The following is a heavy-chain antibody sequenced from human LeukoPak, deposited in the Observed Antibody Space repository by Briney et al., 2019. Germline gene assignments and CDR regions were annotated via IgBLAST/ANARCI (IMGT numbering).Heavy chain of an antibody. Sequence: GGSLRLSCAASGFTFDDYGMSWVRQAPGKGLEWVSGINWNGGSTGYADSVKGRFTISRDNAKNSLYLQMNSLRAEDTALYYCARIAAAGIPTLYYYYYMDVWGKGTTVTVSS. J-gene: IGHJ6*03. CDR3: ARIAAAGIPTLYYYYYMDV. CDR2: INWNGGST. CDR1: GFTFDDYG. V-gene: IGHV3-20*04. D-gene: IGHD6-13*01.